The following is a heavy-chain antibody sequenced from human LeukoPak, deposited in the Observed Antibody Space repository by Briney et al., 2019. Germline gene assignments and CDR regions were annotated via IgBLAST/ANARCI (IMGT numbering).Heavy chain of an antibody. V-gene: IGHV3-23*01. CDR1: GFTFCNYA. J-gene: IGHJ3*01. CDR3: ARDPNGDYFGAFDF. Sequence: GGSLRLSCVASGFTFCNYAMIWVRQAPGKGLEWVSAIRGSGDSTLYADSVKGRFTISRDNSKDTLYLQMNRLSGDDTAVYYCARDPNGDYFGAFDFLGQGTMVSVSS. CDR2: IRGSGDST. D-gene: IGHD4-17*01.